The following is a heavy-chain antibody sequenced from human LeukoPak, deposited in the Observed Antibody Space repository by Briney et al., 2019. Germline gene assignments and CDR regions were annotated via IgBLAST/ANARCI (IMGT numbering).Heavy chain of an antibody. Sequence: GASVKVSRKASGYTFTSYAMNWVRQAPGQGLEWMGWINTNTGNPTYAQGFTGRFVFSLDTSVSTAYLQISSLKAEDTAVYYCARGYYSSSSPMDWFDPWGQGTLVTVSS. CDR2: INTNTGNP. D-gene: IGHD6-6*01. V-gene: IGHV7-4-1*02. CDR3: ARGYYSSSSPMDWFDP. CDR1: GYTFTSYA. J-gene: IGHJ5*02.